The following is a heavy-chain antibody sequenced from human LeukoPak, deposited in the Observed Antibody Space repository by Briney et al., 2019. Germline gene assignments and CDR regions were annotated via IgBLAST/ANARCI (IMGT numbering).Heavy chain of an antibody. J-gene: IGHJ4*02. CDR2: IKSKTDGGTT. V-gene: IGHV3-15*01. Sequence: PGGSLRLSCAASGFSFSDAWMYWVRQAPGKGLEWVGRIKSKTDGGTTDYAAPVKGRFTISRDDSKNTMYLQMNSLKTEDTAVYYCTTRGGSFSIFDYWGQGTLVTVSS. D-gene: IGHD1-26*01. CDR3: TTRGGSFSIFDY. CDR1: GFSFSDAW.